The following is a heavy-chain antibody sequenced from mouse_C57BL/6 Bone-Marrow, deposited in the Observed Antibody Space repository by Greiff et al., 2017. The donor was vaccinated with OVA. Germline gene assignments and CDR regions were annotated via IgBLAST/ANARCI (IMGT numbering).Heavy chain of an antibody. J-gene: IGHJ4*01. CDR1: GYTFTSYW. Sequence: QVQLQQPGAELVKPGASVKLSCKASGYTFTSYWMPWVKQRPGQGLEWIGEIDPSDSYTNYNQKFKGKATLTVDPSSSTAYMQLSSLTSEDAAVYCCARDWVRSAMDYWGQGTSVTVSS. V-gene: IGHV1-50*01. CDR2: IDPSDSYT. D-gene: IGHD4-1*01. CDR3: ARDWVRSAMDY.